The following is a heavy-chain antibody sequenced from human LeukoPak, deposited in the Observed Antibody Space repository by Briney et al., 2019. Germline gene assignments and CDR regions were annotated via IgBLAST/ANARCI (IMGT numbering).Heavy chain of an antibody. V-gene: IGHV3-21*01. CDR1: GFTFSSYS. J-gene: IGHJ4*02. D-gene: IGHD5-24*01. CDR2: ISSSSSYI. Sequence: PGGFLRLSCAASGFTFSSYSMNWVRQAPGKGLEWVSSISSSSSYIYYADSVKGRFTISRDNAKNSLYLQMNSLRAEDTAVYYCTWMATKEDYWGQGTLVTVSS. CDR3: TWMATKEDY.